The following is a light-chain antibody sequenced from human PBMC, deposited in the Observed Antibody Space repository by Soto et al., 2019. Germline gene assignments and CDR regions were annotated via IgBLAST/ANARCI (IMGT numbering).Light chain of an antibody. V-gene: IGKV4-1*01. CDR3: QQYYSTPPT. CDR1: QRVLYRSNSKNY. Sequence: DIVMTQSPDSLAVSLGERATINCKSSQRVLYRSNSKNYLAWYQQKPGQPPKLLIHWASTRESGVPDRFSGSGSGTDFTLTISSLQAEDEAVYYCQQYYSTPPTFGGGTKVEIK. J-gene: IGKJ4*01. CDR2: WAS.